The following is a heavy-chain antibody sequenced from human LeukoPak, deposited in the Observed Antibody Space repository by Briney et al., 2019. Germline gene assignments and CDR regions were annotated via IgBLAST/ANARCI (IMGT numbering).Heavy chain of an antibody. CDR1: GFRFSDYS. V-gene: IGHV3-48*01. J-gene: IGHJ4*02. D-gene: IGHD5-24*01. CDR2: IGISSGNT. Sequence: GGSLRLSCVASGFRFSDYSMNWVRQAPGKGLEWISYIGISSGNTNYADSVKGRFTISGDKAKNSLYLQMNSLRVEDTAVYYCARDYKYAFDNWVQGTLVTVSS. CDR3: ARDYKYAFDN.